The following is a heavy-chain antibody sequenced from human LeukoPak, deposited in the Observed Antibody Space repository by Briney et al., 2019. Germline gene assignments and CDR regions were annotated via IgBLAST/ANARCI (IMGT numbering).Heavy chain of an antibody. D-gene: IGHD2-2*01. J-gene: IGHJ6*02. V-gene: IGHV1-69*13. CDR1: GGTFSSYS. Sequence: ASVKVSCKASGGTFSSYSISWVRQAPGQGLEWMGGIIPFFGSPNYAQKFQGRVTIIADESTSTAYMELSSLRSEDTAVYYCARAASDIVVVPAAMTYNYYYYGMDVWGQGTTVTVSS. CDR2: IIPFFGSP. CDR3: ARAASDIVVVPAAMTYNYYYYGMDV.